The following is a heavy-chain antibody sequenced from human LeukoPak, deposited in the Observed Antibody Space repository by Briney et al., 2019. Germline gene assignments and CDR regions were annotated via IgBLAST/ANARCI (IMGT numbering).Heavy chain of an antibody. CDR2: IRYDGSNK. V-gene: IGHV3-30*02. CDR3: AQSPVLLWFGESLDY. D-gene: IGHD3-10*01. CDR1: GFTFSSYG. J-gene: IGHJ4*02. Sequence: PGGSLRLSCAASGFTFSSYGMHWVRQAPGKGLEWVAFIRYDGSNKYYADSVKGRFTISRDNSKNTLYLQMNSLRAEDTAVYYCAQSPVLLWFGESLDYWGQGTLVTVSS.